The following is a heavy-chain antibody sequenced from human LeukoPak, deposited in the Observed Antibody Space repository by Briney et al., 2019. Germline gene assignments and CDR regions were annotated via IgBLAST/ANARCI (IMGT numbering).Heavy chain of an antibody. D-gene: IGHD6-13*01. CDR2: INHNSGGT. CDR1: GYTFTGYY. V-gene: IGHV1-2*02. Sequence: ASVTVSFTASGYTFTGYYMPWVRQAPGQGLEWMGWINHNSGGTNYAQKFQGRVTMTRDPSISTAYMEQSRLRSDDTAVYYCARNLEYSSSWYQIPYYYYYYGMDVWGQGTTVTVSS. J-gene: IGHJ6*02. CDR3: ARNLEYSSSWYQIPYYYYYYGMDV.